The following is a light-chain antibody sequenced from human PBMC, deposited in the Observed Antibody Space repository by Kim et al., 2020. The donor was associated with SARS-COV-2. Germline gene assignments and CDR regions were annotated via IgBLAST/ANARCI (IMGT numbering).Light chain of an antibody. J-gene: IGKJ2*03. CDR2: GTS. Sequence: SVSPGQRATLSCRASQSVSSTLAWYQQKPGQAPRLLIYGTSSRAAGIPARFSGSGSGTEFTLTVNSLQSEDTAVYYCQQYNDWPYSFGQGTKLEI. V-gene: IGKV3-15*01. CDR3: QQYNDWPYS. CDR1: QSVSST.